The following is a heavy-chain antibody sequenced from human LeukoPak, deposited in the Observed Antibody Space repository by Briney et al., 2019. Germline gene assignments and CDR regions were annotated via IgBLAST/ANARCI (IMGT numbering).Heavy chain of an antibody. CDR2: INAGNGNT. D-gene: IGHD3-22*01. CDR1: GYTFTSYA. CDR3: ARDPNYYSWFDP. V-gene: IGHV1-3*01. Sequence: ASVKVSCKASGYTFTSYAMHWVRQAPGQRLEWMGWINAGNGNTKYSQKFQGRVTITRDTSASTAYMELSSLRSEDTAVYYCARDPNYYSWFDPWGQGTLVTVSS. J-gene: IGHJ5*02.